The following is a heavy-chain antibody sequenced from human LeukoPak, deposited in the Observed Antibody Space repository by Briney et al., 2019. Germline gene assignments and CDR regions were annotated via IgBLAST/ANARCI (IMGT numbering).Heavy chain of an antibody. V-gene: IGHV3-30*02. J-gene: IGHJ6*03. Sequence: GGSLRLSCAASGFTFSSYGMHWVRQAPGKGLEWVAFIRYDGSNKYYADSVKGRFTISRDNSKNTLYLQMNSLRAEDTAVYYCAIRGSVPGHYYYYYYMDVWGKGTTVTVSS. D-gene: IGHD1-14*01. CDR2: IRYDGSNK. CDR1: GFTFSSYG. CDR3: AIRGSVPGHYYYYYYMDV.